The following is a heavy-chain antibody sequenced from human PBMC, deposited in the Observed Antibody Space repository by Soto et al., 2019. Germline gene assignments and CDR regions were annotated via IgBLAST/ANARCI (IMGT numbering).Heavy chain of an antibody. Sequence: GSLRLSCAASGFTFSSYWMHWVRQAPGKGLVWVSRINSDGSSTSYADSVKGRFTISRDNAKNTLYLQMNSLRAEDTAVYYCARGGGYDSEEYYYYGMDVWGQGTTVTVSS. CDR3: ARGGGYDSEEYYYYGMDV. V-gene: IGHV3-74*01. D-gene: IGHD5-12*01. J-gene: IGHJ6*02. CDR2: INSDGSST. CDR1: GFTFSSYW.